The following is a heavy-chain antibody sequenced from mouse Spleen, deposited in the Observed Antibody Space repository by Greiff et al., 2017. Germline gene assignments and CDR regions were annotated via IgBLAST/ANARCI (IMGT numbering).Heavy chain of an antibody. CDR1: GFAFSSYD. CDR2: ISSGGSYT. CDR3: ARLLEDY. V-gene: IGHV5-9*02. J-gene: IGHJ2*01. Sequence: EVKVVESGGGLVKPGGSLKLSCAASGFAFSSYDMSWVRQTPEKRLEWVATISSGGSYTYYPDSVKGRFTISRDNARNTLYLQMSSLRSEDTALYYCARLLEDYWGQGTTLTVSS.